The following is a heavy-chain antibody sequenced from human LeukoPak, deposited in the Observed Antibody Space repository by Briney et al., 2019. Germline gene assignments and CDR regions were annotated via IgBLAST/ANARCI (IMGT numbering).Heavy chain of an antibody. D-gene: IGHD2-2*01. CDR3: ARGRGRGYCSSTSCPPPAY. Sequence: ASVKVSCKASGGTFNSDVFNWVRQAPGQGLEWMGGIIPIFGTTNFAENFQGRVTITRNTSISTAYMELSSLRSEDTAVYYCARGRGRGYCSSTSCPPPAYWGQGTLVTVSS. V-gene: IGHV1-69*05. J-gene: IGHJ4*02. CDR2: IIPIFGTT. CDR1: GGTFNSDV.